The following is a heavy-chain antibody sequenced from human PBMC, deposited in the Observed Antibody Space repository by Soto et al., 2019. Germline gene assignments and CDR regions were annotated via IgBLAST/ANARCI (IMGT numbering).Heavy chain of an antibody. V-gene: IGHV4-30-4*01. J-gene: IGHJ4*02. CDR2: IYYSGST. CDR1: GGSISSGDYY. D-gene: IGHD3-22*01. CDR3: ARGPTYYYDSSGYYSRNFDY. Sequence: QVQLQESGPGLVKPSQTLSLTCTVSGGSISSGDYYWSWIRQPPGKGLEWIGYIYYSGSTYYNPSLKSRVTISVDTSKNQFSLKLSSVTAADTAVYYCARGPTYYYDSSGYYSRNFDYWGQGTLVTVSS.